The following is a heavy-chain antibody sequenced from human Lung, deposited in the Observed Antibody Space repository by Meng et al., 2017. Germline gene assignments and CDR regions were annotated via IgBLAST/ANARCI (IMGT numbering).Heavy chain of an antibody. D-gene: IGHD6-19*01. CDR1: GFTFDDYA. V-gene: IGHV3-9*01. Sequence: SLRLSCAASGFTFDDYAMHWVRQAPGKGLEWVSGISWNSGSIGYADSVKGRFTISRDNAKNSLYLQMNSLRAEDTDLYYCAKDITVSSGWNGGNFDYWGQGTLVTVSS. CDR3: AKDITVSSGWNGGNFDY. CDR2: ISWNSGSI. J-gene: IGHJ4*02.